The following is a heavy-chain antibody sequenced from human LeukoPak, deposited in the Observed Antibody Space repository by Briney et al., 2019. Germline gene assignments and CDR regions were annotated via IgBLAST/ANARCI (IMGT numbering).Heavy chain of an antibody. CDR1: GYIFTSYW. CDR3: ARWWTVVTPEGVDY. CDR2: IYPGDSDT. J-gene: IGHJ4*02. V-gene: IGHV5-51*01. D-gene: IGHD4-23*01. Sequence: LGESPKISCEGSGYIFTSYWIGWVRQLPGKGLEWMGIIYPGDSDTRYSPSFQGQVTISADKSISTAYLQWSSLKASDTAMYYCARWWTVVTPEGVDYWGQGTLVTVSS.